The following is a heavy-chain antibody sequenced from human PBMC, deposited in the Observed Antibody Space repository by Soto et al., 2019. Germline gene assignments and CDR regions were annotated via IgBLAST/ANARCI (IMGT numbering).Heavy chain of an antibody. V-gene: IGHV4-30-2*01. CDR2: IYHSGST. J-gene: IGHJ4*02. D-gene: IGHD1-26*01. CDR3: ARGQWEGTPDY. CDR1: GGSISSGGYS. Sequence: QLQLQESGSGLVKPSQTLSLTCAVSGGSISSGGYSGSWIRQPPGKGLEWIGYIYHSGSTYYNPSLKSRVTISVDRSKNQFSLKLSSVTAADTAVYYCARGQWEGTPDYWGQGTLVTVSS.